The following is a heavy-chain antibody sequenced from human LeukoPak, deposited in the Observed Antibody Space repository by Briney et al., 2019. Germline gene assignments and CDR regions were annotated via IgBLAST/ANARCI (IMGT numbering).Heavy chain of an antibody. J-gene: IGHJ4*02. D-gene: IGHD6-6*01. Sequence: GGSLRLSCAASGFTFSSYAMSWVRQIPGKGLEWVSAISGSDDGTYYADSVKGRFTISRDNAKNTLYLQMNSLRAEDTAVYYCARPLSGYSSSLGYWGQGTLVTVSS. CDR3: ARPLSGYSSSLGY. V-gene: IGHV3-23*01. CDR1: GFTFSSYA. CDR2: ISGSDDGT.